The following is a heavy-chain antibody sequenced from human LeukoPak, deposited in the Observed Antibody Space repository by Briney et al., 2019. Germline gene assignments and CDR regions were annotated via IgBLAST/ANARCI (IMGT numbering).Heavy chain of an antibody. CDR1: GYSFTSYW. J-gene: IGHJ4*02. Sequence: GESLKISCKGSGYSFTSYWIGWVRQMPGKGLEWMGIIYPGDSDTRYSPSFQGQVTISADKSISTAYLQWSSLKASDTAMYYCARGGPFGGSVDYFDYWGQGTLVTVSS. D-gene: IGHD3-16*01. CDR2: IYPGDSDT. CDR3: ARGGPFGGSVDYFDY. V-gene: IGHV5-51*01.